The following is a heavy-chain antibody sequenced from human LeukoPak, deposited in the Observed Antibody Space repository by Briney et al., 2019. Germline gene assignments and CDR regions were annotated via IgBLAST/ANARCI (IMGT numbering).Heavy chain of an antibody. D-gene: IGHD3-10*01. Sequence: GGSLRLSCAASGFTLNDYYMSWVRQAPGKGLEWVSVIYSGGSTYYADSVKGRFTISRDNSKNTLYLQMNSLRAEDTAVYYCARDHSYGSGSYNAFDIWGQGTMVTVSS. CDR2: IYSGGST. J-gene: IGHJ3*02. CDR1: GFTLNDYY. V-gene: IGHV3-53*01. CDR3: ARDHSYGSGSYNAFDI.